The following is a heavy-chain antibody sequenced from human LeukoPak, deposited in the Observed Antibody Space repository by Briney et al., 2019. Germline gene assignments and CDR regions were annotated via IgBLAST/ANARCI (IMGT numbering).Heavy chain of an antibody. Sequence: AGGSLRLSCAASGFTLRNHWMSWVRQAPGKGLEWVANIMEDGSEKNYVDSVRGRFTISRDNAKNSLYLEMNSLRVGDTAVYFCAREGIWSGPSFDSWGQGTLVTVSS. V-gene: IGHV3-7*01. CDR2: IMEDGSEK. CDR1: GFTLRNHW. D-gene: IGHD3-3*01. J-gene: IGHJ4*02. CDR3: AREGIWSGPSFDS.